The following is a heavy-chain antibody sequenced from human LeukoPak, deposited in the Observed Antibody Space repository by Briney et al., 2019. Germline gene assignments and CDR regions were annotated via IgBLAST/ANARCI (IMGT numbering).Heavy chain of an antibody. J-gene: IGHJ4*01. D-gene: IGHD2-8*01. CDR1: GGSFSGYY. V-gene: IGHV4-34*01. CDR2: INHSGST. CDR3: ARVDLGGPIYYWG. Sequence: SETLSLTCAVYGGSFSGYYWSWIRQPPGKGLEWIGEINHSGSTYYNPSLKSRVTISVDTSKNQFSLKLSSVTAADTAVYYCARVDLGGPIYYWGWGNRTMVT.